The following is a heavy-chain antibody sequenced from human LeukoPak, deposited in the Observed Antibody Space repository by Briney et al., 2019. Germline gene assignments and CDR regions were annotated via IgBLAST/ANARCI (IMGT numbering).Heavy chain of an antibody. V-gene: IGHV5-51*01. CDR2: IYPGDSDT. J-gene: IGHJ4*02. CDR3: ARFTRGRGAPPVDY. D-gene: IGHD3-10*01. Sequence: GESLKISCKGSGYFFTSYWIAWVRQMPGKGLEWMGIIYPGDSDTRYSPSFQGQVTISADKSVTTACLQWSSLKASDTAIYYCARFTRGRGAPPVDYWGQGTLVTVSS. CDR1: GYFFTSYW.